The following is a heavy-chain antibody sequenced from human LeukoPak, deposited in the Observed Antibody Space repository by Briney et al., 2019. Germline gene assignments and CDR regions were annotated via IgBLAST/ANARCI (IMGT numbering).Heavy chain of an antibody. Sequence: GESLKISCKGSGYSFTSYWIGWVRQMPGKGLEWMGIIYPGDSDTRYSPSFQGQVTISADKSIRTAYLQWSSLKASDTAIYYCASSTTVTTHYFDFWRQGTQVTVSS. D-gene: IGHD4-17*01. V-gene: IGHV5-51*01. J-gene: IGHJ4*02. CDR3: ASSTTVTTHYFDF. CDR1: GYSFTSYW. CDR2: IYPGDSDT.